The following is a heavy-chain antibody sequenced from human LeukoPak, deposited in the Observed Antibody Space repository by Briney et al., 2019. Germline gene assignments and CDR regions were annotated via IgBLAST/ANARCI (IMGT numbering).Heavy chain of an antibody. Sequence: GGSLRLSCAASGFTLSRNNMNWVRQAPGKGLEWISYISFSSDVIYYADSVKGRFTISRDNAKNSLYLQMNSLRAEDTAVYYCARVPVASDGTCFDSWGQGTLVIVSS. CDR3: ARVPVASDGTCFDS. J-gene: IGHJ4*02. D-gene: IGHD6-13*01. CDR1: GFTLSRNN. CDR2: ISFSSDVI. V-gene: IGHV3-48*04.